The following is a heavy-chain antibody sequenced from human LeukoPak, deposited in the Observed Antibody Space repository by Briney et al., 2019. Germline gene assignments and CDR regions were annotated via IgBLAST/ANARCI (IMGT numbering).Heavy chain of an antibody. CDR2: IYYSGST. V-gene: IGHV4-59*01. CDR1: GGSISSYY. D-gene: IGHD6-19*01. J-gene: IGHJ4*02. CDR3: ARVRYSSGWYLLAFDY. Sequence: SETLSLTCTVSGGSISSYYWSWIRQPPGKGLEWIGYIYYSGSTSYNPSLKSRVTISVDTSKNQFSLKLSSVTAADTAVYYCARVRYSSGWYLLAFDYWGQGTLVTVSS.